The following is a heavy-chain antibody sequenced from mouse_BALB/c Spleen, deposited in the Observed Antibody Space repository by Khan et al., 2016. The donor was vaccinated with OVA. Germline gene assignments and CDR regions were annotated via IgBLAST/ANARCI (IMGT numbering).Heavy chain of an antibody. V-gene: IGHV5-6*01. CDR1: GFTFSTYG. CDR2: VSSGGHYT. Sequence: VQLKESGGDLVKPGGSLKLSCAASGFTFSTYGMSWVRQTPDKRLEWVATVSSGGHYTYYPDTVKGRFTISRDNAKNTLYLQMSSLKSEDTAMFYCARIAYYYDSGGFAYWGQGTLVTVSS. CDR3: ARIAYYYDSGGFAY. J-gene: IGHJ3*01. D-gene: IGHD1-1*01.